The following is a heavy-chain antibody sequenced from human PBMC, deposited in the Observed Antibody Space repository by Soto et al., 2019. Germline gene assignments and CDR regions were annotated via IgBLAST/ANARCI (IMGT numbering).Heavy chain of an antibody. V-gene: IGHV1-24*01. J-gene: IGHJ4*02. CDR2: FDPEDGET. Sequence: EASVKVSCKVSGYTLTKLSMHWVRQTPGKGLEWMGGFDPEDGETIYAQKFQDRVTMTEDTSTDTAYMEVSSLRSEDTAIYYCATDSARGSSFDYWGQGTLVTVSS. D-gene: IGHD6-6*01. CDR3: ATDSARGSSFDY. CDR1: GYTLTKLS.